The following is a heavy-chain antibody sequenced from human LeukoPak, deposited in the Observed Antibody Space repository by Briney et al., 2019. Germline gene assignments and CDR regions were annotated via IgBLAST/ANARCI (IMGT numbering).Heavy chain of an antibody. D-gene: IGHD3-10*01. V-gene: IGHV3-7*04. CDR2: IKQDGREK. J-gene: IGHJ4*02. Sequence: PGGSLTLSCAASGFTFSNYWISWVRQAPGEGLEWVANIKQDGREKYYVDSGKGRLTISRDNAKNSLYLQMNSLRVEDTAVYYCARYYASGNIDYWGQGTLVTVSS. CDR1: GFTFSNYW. CDR3: ARYYASGNIDY.